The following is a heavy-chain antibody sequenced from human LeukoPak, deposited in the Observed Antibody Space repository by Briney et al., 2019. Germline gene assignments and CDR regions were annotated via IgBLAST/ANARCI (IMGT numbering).Heavy chain of an antibody. V-gene: IGHV4-4*07. J-gene: IGHJ4*02. Sequence: PSETLSLTCTVSGGSISDYYWTWIRQSAGKGLEWIGRIFSSGITDYNPSLKSRVTISVDTSKNQFSLKLNAVAAADTAVYYCARHSGLLYFDYWGQGNLVTVSS. CDR1: GGSISDYY. D-gene: IGHD3-10*01. CDR3: ARHSGLLYFDY. CDR2: IFSSGIT.